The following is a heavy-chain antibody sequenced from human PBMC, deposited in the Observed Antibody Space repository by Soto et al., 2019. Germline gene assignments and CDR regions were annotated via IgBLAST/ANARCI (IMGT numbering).Heavy chain of an antibody. V-gene: IGHV4-61*01. D-gene: IGHD4-17*01. CDR2: IYYSGST. CDR1: GGSINYGPYY. Sequence: PEETLSLTCTVSGGSINYGPYYWSWIRQLPGKGLEWIGNIYYSGSTIYSPSLKSRVTISIDTSKNQFSLKLRSMTAADAAVYHCARTNPPYGGGSLRYFDYWGQGTPVTVSS. CDR3: ARTNPPYGGGSLRYFDY. J-gene: IGHJ4*02.